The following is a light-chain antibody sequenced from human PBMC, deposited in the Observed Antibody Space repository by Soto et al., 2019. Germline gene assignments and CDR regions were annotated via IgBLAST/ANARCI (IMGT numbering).Light chain of an antibody. J-gene: IGLJ2*01. CDR3: ATWDDSLNVV. CDR1: TSNIGTNT. V-gene: IGLV1-44*01. Sequence: QSVLTQSPSASGTLGQRVSISCSGSTSNIGTNTVSWYQHVPGTAPKLLIYSNDQRPSAVPGRVSGSKSGTSASLAISGLLSEDEAEYYCATWDDSLNVVFGGGTKLTVL. CDR2: SND.